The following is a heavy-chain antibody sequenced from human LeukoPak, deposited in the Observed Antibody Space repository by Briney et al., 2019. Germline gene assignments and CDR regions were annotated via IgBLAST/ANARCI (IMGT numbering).Heavy chain of an antibody. CDR1: GFTFTSSA. J-gene: IGHJ5*02. Sequence: GASVKVSCKASGFTFTSSAMQWVRQARGQRLEWIGWIVVGSGNTNYAQKFQERVTITRDMSTSTAYMELSSLRSEDTAVYYCAAVEACSGGSCCSLPTETGPNNWFDPWGQGTLVTVSS. D-gene: IGHD2-15*01. CDR3: AAVEACSGGSCCSLPTETGPNNWFDP. V-gene: IGHV1-58*02. CDR2: IVVGSGNT.